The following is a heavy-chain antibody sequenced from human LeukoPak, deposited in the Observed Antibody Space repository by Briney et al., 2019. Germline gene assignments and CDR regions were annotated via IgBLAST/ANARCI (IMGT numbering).Heavy chain of an antibody. CDR1: GGSFSGYY. D-gene: IGHD2-15*01. J-gene: IGHJ4*02. CDR3: ARYVAAGGFDY. V-gene: IGHV4-34*01. Sequence: PSETLSLTCAVYGGSFSGYYWSWIRQPPGKGLEWIGEINHSGSTNYNPSLKSRVTISVDTSKNHFSLKLSSVTAVDTAVYYCARYVAAGGFDYWGQGTLVTVSS. CDR2: INHSGST.